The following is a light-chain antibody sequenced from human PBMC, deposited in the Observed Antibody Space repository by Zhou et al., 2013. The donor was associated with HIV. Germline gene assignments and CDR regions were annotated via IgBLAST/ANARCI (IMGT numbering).Light chain of an antibody. Sequence: EIVLTQSPGTLSLSPGERATLSCRASQSVSSSYLAWYHQKPGQAPRLLIYDTFTRATGIPDRFSGSGSGTDFTLTISRLEPEDFAVYFCQQYDSPPWTFGRRGQGGSQT. CDR2: DTF. CDR1: QSVSSSY. V-gene: IGKV3-20*01. J-gene: IGKJ1*01. CDR3: QQYDSPPWT.